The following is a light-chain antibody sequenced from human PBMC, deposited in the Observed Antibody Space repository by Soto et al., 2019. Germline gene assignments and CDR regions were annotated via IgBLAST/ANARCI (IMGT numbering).Light chain of an antibody. CDR1: QSVLYSSNNKNY. Sequence: DIVMTQSPYSLAVSLGERATINCKSSQSVLYSSNNKNYLAWYQQKPGQPPKLLIYWASTRESGVPDRFSGSGSGTDFTLTINSLQAEDVAVYYCQQYYSTPLTFGGGTKVDI. V-gene: IGKV4-1*01. CDR2: WAS. CDR3: QQYYSTPLT. J-gene: IGKJ4*01.